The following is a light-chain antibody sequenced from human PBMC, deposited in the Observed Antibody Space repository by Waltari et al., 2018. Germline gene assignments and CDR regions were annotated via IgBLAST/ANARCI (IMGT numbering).Light chain of an antibody. V-gene: IGKV4-1*01. Sequence: DIVMTQSPDSLAVSLGERATINCNSSQSVLYSSNNKNYLAWYQQKPGHPPKLLIYWASTRESGVPDRFSGSGSGTDFTLTISSLQAEDVAVYYCQQYYSTPLTFGPGTKVDIK. CDR3: QQYYSTPLT. CDR2: WAS. J-gene: IGKJ3*01. CDR1: QSVLYSSNNKNY.